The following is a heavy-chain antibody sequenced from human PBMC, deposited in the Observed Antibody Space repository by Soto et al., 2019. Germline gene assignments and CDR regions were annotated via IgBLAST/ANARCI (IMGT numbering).Heavy chain of an antibody. D-gene: IGHD3-22*01. CDR3: ARLGGYYQSLDT. V-gene: IGHV4-59*08. CDR2: IYYSGST. CDR1: GGSIDTYY. Sequence: SETLSLTCTVSGGSIDTYYWSWIRQPPGKGLQWIGYIYYSGSTTYSPSLKSRVTISVDTSMNQISLKLSSVTAADTAFYYCARLGGYYQSLDTWGQGTLVTVSS. J-gene: IGHJ5*02.